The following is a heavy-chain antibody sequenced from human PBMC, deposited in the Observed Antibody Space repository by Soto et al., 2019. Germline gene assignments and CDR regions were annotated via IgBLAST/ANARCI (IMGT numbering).Heavy chain of an antibody. Sequence: SGPTLVNPTETLTLTCTVSGFSLSNARMGVSWIRQPPGKALEWLAHIFSNDEKSYSTSLKSRLTISKDTSKSQVVLTMTNMDPVDTATYYCARMVLGYDSSGYAGGWFDPWGQGTLVTVS. CDR3: ARMVLGYDSSGYAGGWFDP. J-gene: IGHJ5*02. CDR1: GFSLSNARMG. V-gene: IGHV2-26*01. D-gene: IGHD3-22*01. CDR2: IFSNDEK.